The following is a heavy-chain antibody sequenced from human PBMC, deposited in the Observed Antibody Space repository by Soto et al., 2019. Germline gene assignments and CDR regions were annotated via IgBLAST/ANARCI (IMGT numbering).Heavy chain of an antibody. CDR2: IWYDGSNK. J-gene: IGHJ3*02. V-gene: IGHV3-33*01. Sequence: QVQLVESGGGVVQPGRSLRLSCAASGFTFSSYGMHWVRQAPGKGLEWVAVIWYDGSNKYYADSVKGRFTISRDNSKNTLYLQMNSLRAEDTAVYYCARFNWNRLGRAFDIWGQGTMVTVSS. CDR3: ARFNWNRLGRAFDI. D-gene: IGHD1-20*01. CDR1: GFTFSSYG.